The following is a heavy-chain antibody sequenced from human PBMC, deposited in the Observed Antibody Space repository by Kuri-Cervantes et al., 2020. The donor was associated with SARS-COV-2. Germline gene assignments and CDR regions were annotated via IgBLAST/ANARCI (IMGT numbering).Heavy chain of an antibody. J-gene: IGHJ3*02. V-gene: IGHV4-59*10. Sequence: SETLSLTCAVYGGSFSGYYWSWIRQPAGKGLEWIGRIYTSGSTNYNPSLKSRVTISVDTSKNQFSLKLSSVTAADTAVYYCARGRADIWGQGTMVTVSS. CDR1: GGSFSGYY. CDR3: ARGRADI. CDR2: IYTSGST.